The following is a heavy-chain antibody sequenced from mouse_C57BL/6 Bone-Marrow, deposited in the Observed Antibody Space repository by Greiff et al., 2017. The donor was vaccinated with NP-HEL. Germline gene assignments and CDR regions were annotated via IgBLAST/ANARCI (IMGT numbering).Heavy chain of an antibody. J-gene: IGHJ2*01. CDR2: IDPETGGT. V-gene: IGHV1-15*01. Sequence: QVQLQQSGAELVRPGASVTLSCKASGYTFTDYEMHWVKQIPVHGLEWIGAIDPETGGTAYNQKFKGKAILTADKSSSTAYMELRSLTSEDSAVYYCTRSPLGRSFDYWGQGTTLTVSS. CDR3: TRSPLGRSFDY. D-gene: IGHD4-1*01. CDR1: GYTFTDYE.